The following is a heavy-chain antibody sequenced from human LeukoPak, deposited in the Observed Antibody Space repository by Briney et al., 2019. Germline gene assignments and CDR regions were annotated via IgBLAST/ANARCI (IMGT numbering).Heavy chain of an antibody. Sequence: GGSLRLSCAASGFTFDDYGMSWVRQAPGKGLEWVSSISMSSTYIFYADSVKGRFYISRDNAKNSLYLQMNSLRAEDTAVYYCARDATLVAFDYWGQGTLVSVSS. J-gene: IGHJ4*02. D-gene: IGHD4/OR15-4a*01. CDR2: ISMSSTYI. CDR1: GFTFDDYG. CDR3: ARDATLVAFDY. V-gene: IGHV3-21*01.